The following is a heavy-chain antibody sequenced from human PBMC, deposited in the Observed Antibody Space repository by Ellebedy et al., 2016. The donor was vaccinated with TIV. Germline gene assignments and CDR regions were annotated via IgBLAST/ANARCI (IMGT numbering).Heavy chain of an antibody. CDR2: ISGSGGST. Sequence: GESLKISXAASGFTFSSYAMSWVRQAPGKGLEWVSAISGSGGSTYYADSVKGRFTISRDNSKNTLYLQMNSLRAEDTAVYYCAKAAGPGIAAAGDFDYWGQGTLVTVSS. V-gene: IGHV3-23*01. D-gene: IGHD6-13*01. CDR3: AKAAGPGIAAAGDFDY. J-gene: IGHJ4*02. CDR1: GFTFSSYA.